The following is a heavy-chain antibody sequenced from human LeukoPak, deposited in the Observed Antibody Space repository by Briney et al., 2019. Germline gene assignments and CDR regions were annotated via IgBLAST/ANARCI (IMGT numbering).Heavy chain of an antibody. D-gene: IGHD2-15*01. V-gene: IGHV3-23*01. J-gene: IGHJ4*02. CDR3: AKKVLRVVAAHSDY. CDR1: GFTFSSYA. CDR2: ISGSGGST. Sequence: QPGGSLRLSCAASGFTFSSYAMSWVRQAPGKGLEWVSAISGSGGSTYYADSVKGRFTISRDNTKNTLYLQMNSLRAEDTAVYYCAKKVLRVVAAHSDYWGQGTLVTVSS.